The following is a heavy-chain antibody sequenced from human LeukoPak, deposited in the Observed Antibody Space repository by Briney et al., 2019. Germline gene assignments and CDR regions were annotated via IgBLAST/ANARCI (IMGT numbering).Heavy chain of an antibody. D-gene: IGHD1-1*01. CDR2: FDPEDGEP. CDR1: GDTLTELS. CDR3: ATDQRYNNNPHNDY. V-gene: IGHV1-24*01. J-gene: IGHJ4*02. Sequence: GASVKVSCKVSGDTLTELSMHGVRQAPGKGLEWMGGFDPEDGEPIYEHKFQGSVTMTEDTSTDTAYMELTSLRSEDTAVYYCATDQRYNNNPHNDYWGQGTLVTVSS.